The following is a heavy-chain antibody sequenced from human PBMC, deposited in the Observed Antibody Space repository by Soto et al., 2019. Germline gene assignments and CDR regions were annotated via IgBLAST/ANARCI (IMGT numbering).Heavy chain of an antibody. V-gene: IGHV3-74*01. CDR1: GFTFSSYW. D-gene: IGHD2-21*01. CDR2: INTDGSTT. Sequence: EVQLVESGGGLVQPGGSLRLSCEASGFTFSSYWMHWVRQVPGKGLVWVSRINTDGSTTNYADSVKGRFSVSRDNAENTQYLQMNSLRAEDTAVYYCARDGEGYWGQGTLVTVSS. CDR3: ARDGEGY. J-gene: IGHJ4*02.